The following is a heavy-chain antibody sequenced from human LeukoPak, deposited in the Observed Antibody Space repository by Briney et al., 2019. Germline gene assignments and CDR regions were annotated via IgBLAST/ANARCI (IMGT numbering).Heavy chain of an antibody. J-gene: IGHJ6*02. CDR1: GYTFTGYY. Sequence: GASVKVSCKASGYTFTGYYMHWVRQAPGQGLEWMGWINPNSGGTNYAQKFQGRVTMTRDTSISTAYMELSRLRSDDTAVYYCARVFSYVYYYGMDVWGQGTTVTVSS. V-gene: IGHV1-2*02. CDR3: ARVFSYVYYYGMDV. D-gene: IGHD1-26*01. CDR2: INPNSGGT.